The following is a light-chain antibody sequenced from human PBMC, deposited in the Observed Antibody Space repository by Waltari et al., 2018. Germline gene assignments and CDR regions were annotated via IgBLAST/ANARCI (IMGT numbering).Light chain of an antibody. CDR2: GAS. CDR1: QSVSSN. V-gene: IGKV3-15*01. CDR3: QQYNEWPRT. Sequence: EIVMTQSPVTLSVSPGERATLSCRASQSVSSNLAWYQQRPGQAPRLLIHGASTRATGIPARFSGSGSGTEFTLTISSLQSEDFAVYHCQQYNEWPRTFGQGTKVEIK. J-gene: IGKJ1*01.